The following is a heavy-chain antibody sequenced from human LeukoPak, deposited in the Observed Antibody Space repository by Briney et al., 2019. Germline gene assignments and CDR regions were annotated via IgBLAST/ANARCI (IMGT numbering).Heavy chain of an antibody. Sequence: GGSLRLSCVASGFTVSSNYMSWVRQAPGKGLEWVSVIYSGGSTYYADSVKGRFTISRDNSKNTLYLQMNSLRAEDTAVYYCARDSVVAGFDPWGQGTLVTVSS. V-gene: IGHV3-53*01. D-gene: IGHD2-15*01. CDR2: IYSGGST. J-gene: IGHJ5*02. CDR3: ARDSVVAGFDP. CDR1: GFTVSSNY.